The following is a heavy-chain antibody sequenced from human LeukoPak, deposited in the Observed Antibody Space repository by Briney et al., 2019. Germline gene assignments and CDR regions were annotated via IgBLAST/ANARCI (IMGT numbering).Heavy chain of an antibody. V-gene: IGHV1-69*13. CDR3: ARDSRAKAAAPFDY. J-gene: IGHJ4*02. Sequence: ASVKVSCKASGGTFSSYAISWVRQAPGQGLEWMGGIIPIFGTANYAQKFQGRVTITADESTSTAYMELSSLRSEDTAVYYCARDSRAKAAAPFDYWGQGTLVTVSS. CDR1: GGTFSSYA. D-gene: IGHD6-13*01. CDR2: IIPIFGTA.